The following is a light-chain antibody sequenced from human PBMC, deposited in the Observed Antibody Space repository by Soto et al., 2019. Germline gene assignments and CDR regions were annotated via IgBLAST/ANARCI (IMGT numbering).Light chain of an antibody. Sequence: QSVLTQPPSASGSPGQSVTISCTGTISDVGGYNYVSWYQQHPGKAPKLLVYDVDKRPSGVPDRFSGSKSGNTASLTVSGLQAEDEADYYCSSYVGSNFHVLFGGGTKLTVL. CDR1: ISDVGGYNY. V-gene: IGLV2-8*01. J-gene: IGLJ2*01. CDR2: DVD. CDR3: SSYVGSNFHVL.